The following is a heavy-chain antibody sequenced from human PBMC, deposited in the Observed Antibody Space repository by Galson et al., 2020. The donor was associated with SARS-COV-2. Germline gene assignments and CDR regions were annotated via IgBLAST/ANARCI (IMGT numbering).Heavy chain of an antibody. CDR1: GFSLSTSGMC. V-gene: IGHV2-70*01. CDR2: IDWDDDK. D-gene: IGHD3-9*01. J-gene: IGHJ3*02. Sequence: SGPKLVKPTQTLTLTCTFSGFSLSTSGMCVSWIRQPPGKALEWLALIDWDDDKYYSTSLKTRLTISKDTSKNQVVLTMTNMDPVDTATYYCARTTYDIVTGYYNGFDIWGQGTMVTVSS. CDR3: ARTTYDIVTGYYNGFDI.